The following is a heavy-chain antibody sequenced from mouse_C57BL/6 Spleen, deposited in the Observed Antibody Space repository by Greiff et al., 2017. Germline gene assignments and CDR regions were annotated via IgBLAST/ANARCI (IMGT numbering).Heavy chain of an antibody. CDR3: GKPDGYYYAMDY. CDR2: IYPRSGNT. V-gene: IGHV1-81*01. J-gene: IGHJ4*01. Sequence: VKLQQSGAELARPGASVKLSCKASGYTFTSYGISWVKQRTGQGLEWIGEIYPRSGNTYYNEKFKGKATLTADKSSSTAYMELRSLTSEDSAVYFCGKPDGYYYAMDYWGQGTSVTVSS. CDR1: GYTFTSYG.